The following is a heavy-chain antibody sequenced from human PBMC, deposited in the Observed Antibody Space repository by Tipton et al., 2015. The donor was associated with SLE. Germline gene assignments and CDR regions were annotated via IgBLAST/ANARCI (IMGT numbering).Heavy chain of an antibody. CDR3: ARRLITAPGAFDI. CDR1: RYTFTTYW. Sequence: QSGAEVKKPGESLKISCKGSRYTFTTYWIGWVRQMPGKGLEWMGIIYPGDSDTRYSPSFQGQVTISVDKSITTAYLQWSSLKASDSAIYYCARRLITAPGAFDIWGQGTMVTVSS. D-gene: IGHD5-12*01. V-gene: IGHV5-51*03. CDR2: IYPGDSDT. J-gene: IGHJ3*02.